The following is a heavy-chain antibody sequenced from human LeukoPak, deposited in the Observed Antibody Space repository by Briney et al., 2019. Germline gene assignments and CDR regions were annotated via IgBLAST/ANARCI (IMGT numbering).Heavy chain of an antibody. V-gene: IGHV3-21*01. D-gene: IGHD2-15*01. CDR1: GFTFSSYS. CDR3: ARGYCSGGSCYHNWFDP. Sequence: GGSLRLSCVASGFTFSSYSMDWVRQAPGKGLEWVSSISSSSSYIYYADSVKGRFTISRDNAKNSLYLQMNSLRAEDTAVYYCARGYCSGGSCYHNWFDPWGQGTLVTVSS. J-gene: IGHJ5*02. CDR2: ISSSSSYI.